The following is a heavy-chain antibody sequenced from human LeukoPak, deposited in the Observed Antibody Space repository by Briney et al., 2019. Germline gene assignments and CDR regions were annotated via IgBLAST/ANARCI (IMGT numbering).Heavy chain of an antibody. CDR3: AKDLTAVAAVFDI. J-gene: IGHJ3*02. CDR2: IWYDGSNK. Sequence: GGSLRLSCAASGFTFSSYGMHWVRQAPGNGLESAAVIWYDGSNKYYADSVKARFTISRDNSKNTLYLQMNSLRAEDTAVYYCAKDLTAVAAVFDIWGQGTMVTVSS. V-gene: IGHV3-33*06. D-gene: IGHD6-19*01. CDR1: GFTFSSYG.